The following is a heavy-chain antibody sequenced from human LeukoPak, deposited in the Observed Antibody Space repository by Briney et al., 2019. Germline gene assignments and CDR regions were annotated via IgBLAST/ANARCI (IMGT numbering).Heavy chain of an antibody. CDR3: TRATSGAFDI. D-gene: IGHD7-27*01. Sequence: GGSLRLSCAASGFIFSTYWMHWVRQAPGKGLLWVSRINSDGSSTKYADSVKGRFTISRDNAKNTLYLQMNSLSAEDTAVYYCTRATSGAFDIWGQGTMVTVSS. V-gene: IGHV3-74*01. CDR2: INSDGSST. CDR1: GFIFSTYW. J-gene: IGHJ3*02.